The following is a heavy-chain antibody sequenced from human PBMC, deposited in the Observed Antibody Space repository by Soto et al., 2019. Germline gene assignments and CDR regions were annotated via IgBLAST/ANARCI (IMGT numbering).Heavy chain of an antibody. CDR1: GDSIISTNW. D-gene: IGHD4-4*01. J-gene: IGHJ5*02. V-gene: IGHV4-4*02. CDR2: IHHGGNI. CDR3: ARVPQYYSSTNRYQDP. Sequence: PSETLSLTCAVSGDSIISTNWWHWVRQSPDKGLEWIGEIHHGGNINYNPSLKSRVTISMDKSKNKFSLKLNSVTAADTAVYYCARVPQYYSSTNRYQDPWGQGTLVTVSS.